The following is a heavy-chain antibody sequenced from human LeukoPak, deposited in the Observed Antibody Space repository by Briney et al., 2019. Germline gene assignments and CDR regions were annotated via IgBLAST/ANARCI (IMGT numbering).Heavy chain of an antibody. CDR2: ISYDSKNK. CDR3: AKDGYSYAYSYFDS. J-gene: IGHJ4*01. Sequence: EGSLRLSCAASGFTFNNYAMNWVRQVPGKGLEWVALISYDSKNKNYADSVRGRFTVSRDDSRNTLYLQMDNLRGEDTAVYHCAKDGYSYAYSYFDSWGHGTLVTVSS. D-gene: IGHD5-18*01. V-gene: IGHV3-30*18. CDR1: GFTFNNYA.